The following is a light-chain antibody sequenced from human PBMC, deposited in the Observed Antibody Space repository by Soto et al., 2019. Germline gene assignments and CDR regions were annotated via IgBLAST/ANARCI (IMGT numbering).Light chain of an antibody. J-gene: IGKJ1*01. V-gene: IGKV1-5*01. CDR2: HAS. Sequence: DIPMTQSPSTLRGSXGDRVTIWCRSRRSISNLLAWYQQKPGTAPKLLIYHASTLESGVPSRFSGSGSGTEFTLTISSLQPDEFATDYCQQYNSYSFGQGTKVDI. CDR3: QQYNSYS. CDR1: RSISNL.